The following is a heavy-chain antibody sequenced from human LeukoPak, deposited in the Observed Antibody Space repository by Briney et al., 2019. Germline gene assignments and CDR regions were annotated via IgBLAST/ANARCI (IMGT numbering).Heavy chain of an antibody. D-gene: IGHD1-26*01. CDR2: MNYNGDT. CDR3: ARGLRYRPDY. Sequence: SETLSLTCTVSGGSVSSYYWSWIRQPPGKGLEWIGYMNYNGDTNYNPSLKSRVTMSLDTSTNQFSLKLGSVTAADTAVYYCARGLRYRPDYWGQGTLVTVSS. J-gene: IGHJ4*02. CDR1: GGSVSSYY. V-gene: IGHV4-59*02.